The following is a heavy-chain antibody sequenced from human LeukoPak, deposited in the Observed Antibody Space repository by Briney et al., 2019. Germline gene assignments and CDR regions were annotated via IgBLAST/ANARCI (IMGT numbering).Heavy chain of an antibody. J-gene: IGHJ6*03. Sequence: GESLKISCKGSGYSFTSYWIGWVRQMPGKGLEWMGIIYPGDSDTRYSPSFQGQVTISADKSISTAYLQWSSLKASDTAMYYCARLWSLGYYYYYMDVWGKGTMVTVSS. CDR1: GYSFTSYW. D-gene: IGHD2-21*01. CDR2: IYPGDSDT. V-gene: IGHV5-51*01. CDR3: ARLWSLGYYYYYMDV.